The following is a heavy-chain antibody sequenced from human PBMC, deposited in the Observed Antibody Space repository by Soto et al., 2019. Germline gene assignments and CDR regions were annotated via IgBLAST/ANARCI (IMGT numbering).Heavy chain of an antibody. Sequence: SETLSLTCTVSGGSISSGGYYWSWIRQHPGKGLEWIGYIYYSGSTYYNPSLKSRVTISVDTSKNQFSLKLSSVTAADTAVYYCARVKKYWDSSGNWFDPWGQGTLVTVS. CDR3: ARVKKYWDSSGNWFDP. CDR1: GGSISSGGYY. CDR2: IYYSGST. J-gene: IGHJ5*02. D-gene: IGHD3-22*01. V-gene: IGHV4-31*02.